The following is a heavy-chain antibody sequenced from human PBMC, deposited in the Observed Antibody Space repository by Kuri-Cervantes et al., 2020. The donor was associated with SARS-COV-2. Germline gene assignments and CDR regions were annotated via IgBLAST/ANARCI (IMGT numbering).Heavy chain of an antibody. Sequence: GESLKISCAASGFTFSSYSMNWVRQAPGKGLEWVSSISSSSSYIYYADSVKGRFTISRDNAKNSLYLQMNSLRAEDTAVYYCAGDSYYDSPGHWGQGTLVTVSS. CDR2: ISSSSSYI. D-gene: IGHD3-22*01. V-gene: IGHV3-21*01. CDR3: AGDSYYDSPGH. CDR1: GFTFSSYS. J-gene: IGHJ4*02.